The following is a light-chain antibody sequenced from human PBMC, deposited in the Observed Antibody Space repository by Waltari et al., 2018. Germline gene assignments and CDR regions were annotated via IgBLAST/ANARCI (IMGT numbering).Light chain of an antibody. J-gene: IGLJ3*02. Sequence: QSALTQTATESGSLGQSITISCSGSSSEIVNYNVVSWYQQHPGKAPTLIIYDVNKRPSGVSNRFSGSKSGNTAFLTISGLQTADEADYYCCSYAGSAISVFGGGTKVTVL. V-gene: IGLV2-23*02. CDR1: SSEIVNYNV. CDR2: DVN. CDR3: CSYAGSAISV.